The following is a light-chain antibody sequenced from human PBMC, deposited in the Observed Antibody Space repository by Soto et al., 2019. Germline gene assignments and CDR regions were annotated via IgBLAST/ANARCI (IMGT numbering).Light chain of an antibody. Sequence: EIVLTQSPGTLSLSPGERATISCRASQSVSSSFLAWYQQKPGQAPRLLIYGASSRATGIPDRFSGSGSGTDFTLTISRLEPEDLAVYYCQQYGSSPRTFGQGTKVEIK. V-gene: IGKV3-20*01. CDR2: GAS. J-gene: IGKJ1*01. CDR1: QSVSSSF. CDR3: QQYGSSPRT.